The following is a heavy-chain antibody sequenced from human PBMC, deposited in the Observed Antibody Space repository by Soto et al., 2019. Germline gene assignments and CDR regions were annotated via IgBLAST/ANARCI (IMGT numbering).Heavy chain of an antibody. Sequence: PSETLSLTCAVSGYSISSGYYWGWIRQPPGKGLEWIGSIYHSGSTYYNPSLKSRVTISVDTSRNQFSLKLSSVTAADTAVYYCARGQPGIAVRFDLWGQGTLVTVSS. CDR1: GYSISSGYY. CDR2: IYHSGST. J-gene: IGHJ5*02. V-gene: IGHV4-38-2*01. CDR3: ARGQPGIAVRFDL. D-gene: IGHD6-19*01.